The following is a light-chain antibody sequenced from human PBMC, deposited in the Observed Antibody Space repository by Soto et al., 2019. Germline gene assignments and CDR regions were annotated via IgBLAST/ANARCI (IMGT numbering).Light chain of an antibody. CDR2: GAS. Sequence: AQNPVTLSVSPGERATLSCRASQRVNINLAWYKQKPGQAPRLLIYGASSRATGIPDGLNGSGSGTEFTLTISRLAPEDFAVYYCQQYGNPRTFGQGTKVDIK. V-gene: IGKV3-20*01. J-gene: IGKJ1*01. CDR3: QQYGNPRT. CDR1: QRVNIN.